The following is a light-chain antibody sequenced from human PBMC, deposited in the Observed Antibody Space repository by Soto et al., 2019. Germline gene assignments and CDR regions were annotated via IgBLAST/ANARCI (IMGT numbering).Light chain of an antibody. J-gene: IGKJ4*01. CDR2: TAS. V-gene: IGKV1-39*01. CDR1: QSIRSY. CDR3: QQSYIMTT. Sequence: DIQMTQSPSSLSASVGDRVTITCRASQSIRSYLNWYQQKPGKAPKLLISTASSLQSGVPSRFSGGGSGTDFTLTISSLQPEDFATYYCQQSYIMTTFGGGTKVEIK.